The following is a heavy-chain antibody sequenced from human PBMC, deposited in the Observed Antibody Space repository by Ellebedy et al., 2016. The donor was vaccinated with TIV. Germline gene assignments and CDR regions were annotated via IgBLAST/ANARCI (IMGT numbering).Heavy chain of an antibody. Sequence: SETLSLTXTVSGGSVNSGSYFWTWIRQPPGKGLEWIGYIYYSGRADYNPSLKSRVSMSVDTSKNQFSLKLNFVTAADTAMYYCARDDYRIPRAFDVWGQGTMVTVSS. J-gene: IGHJ3*01. CDR2: IYYSGRA. CDR1: GGSVNSGSYF. V-gene: IGHV4-61*01. D-gene: IGHD3-16*02. CDR3: ARDDYRIPRAFDV.